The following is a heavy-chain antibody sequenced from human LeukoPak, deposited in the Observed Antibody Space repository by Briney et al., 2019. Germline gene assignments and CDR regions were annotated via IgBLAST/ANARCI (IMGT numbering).Heavy chain of an antibody. D-gene: IGHD1-20*01. V-gene: IGHV3-48*03. J-gene: IGHJ4*02. CDR1: GFTFSSYG. CDR2: ISSSGSTI. Sequence: GGSLRLSCAASGFTFSSYGMNWVRQAPGKGLEWVTYISSSGSTIYYADSVKGRFTISRDNAKNSLYLQMNSLRAEDTAVYYCARNNWNDINCFDYWGQGTLVTVSS. CDR3: ARNNWNDINCFDY.